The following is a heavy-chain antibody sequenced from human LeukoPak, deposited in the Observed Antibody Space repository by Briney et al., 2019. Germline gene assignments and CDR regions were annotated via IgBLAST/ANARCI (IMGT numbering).Heavy chain of an antibody. J-gene: IGHJ4*02. CDR1: GFTFSRYA. D-gene: IGHD3-22*01. CDR2: ISGGGSST. Sequence: GGSKRLSCAASGFTFSRYAMSWVRQAPGKGLEWVSAISGGGSSTYYADSVQGRFAISRNNSNNTLYLQMTSLRAEDTAVYYCATARELYSDTDTYYYWGQGILFTVSP. V-gene: IGHV3-23*01. CDR3: ATARELYSDTDTYYY.